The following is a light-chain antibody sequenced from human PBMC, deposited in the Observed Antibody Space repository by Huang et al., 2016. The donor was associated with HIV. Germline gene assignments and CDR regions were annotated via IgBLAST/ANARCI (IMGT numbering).Light chain of an antibody. J-gene: IGKJ2*01. CDR3: QQYGSSYT. CDR1: QSVSSSY. V-gene: IGKV3-20*01. Sequence: EIVLTQSPGTLSLSPGERATLSCRANQSVSSSYLAWYRQRPGQAPRLVIYGTSNRATGIPDRFSGSGSGTDFTLTISRLEPEDFAVYYCQQYGSSYTFGQGTKLEIK. CDR2: GTS.